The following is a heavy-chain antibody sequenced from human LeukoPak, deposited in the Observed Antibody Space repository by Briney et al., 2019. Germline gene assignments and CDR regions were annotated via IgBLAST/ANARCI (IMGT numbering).Heavy chain of an antibody. D-gene: IGHD1-26*01. J-gene: IGHJ6*03. CDR1: GGTFSSYA. CDR2: IIPIFGTA. Sequence: SVTVSFKASGGTFSSYAISWVRQAPGQGLEWMGGIIPIFGTANYAQKFQGRVTITADKSTSTAYMELSSLRSEDTAVYYCARDSGSWTLVPSYYYYMDVWGKGTTVTVSS. CDR3: ARDSGSWTLVPSYYYYMDV. V-gene: IGHV1-69*06.